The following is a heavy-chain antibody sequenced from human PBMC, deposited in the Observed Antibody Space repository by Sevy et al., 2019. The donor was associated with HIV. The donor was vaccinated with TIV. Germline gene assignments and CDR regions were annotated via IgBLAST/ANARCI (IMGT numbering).Heavy chain of an antibody. V-gene: IGHV4-38-2*02. CDR3: ARHYKYTTSSGAFDV. CDR2: INYSGTK. J-gene: IGHJ3*01. Sequence: SETLSLTCSVSSYSISRGYYWGWIRQSPQRGLEWIGSINYSGTKYYSPSLKSRVTISVDTSKNQLSLRLKYVTATDTAIYYCARHYKYTTSSGAFDVWGQGTKVTVSS. D-gene: IGHD3-10*01. CDR1: SYSISRGYY.